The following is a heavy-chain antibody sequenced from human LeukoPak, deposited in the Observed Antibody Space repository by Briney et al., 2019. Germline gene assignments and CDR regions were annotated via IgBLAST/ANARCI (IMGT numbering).Heavy chain of an antibody. CDR2: IYSDGTS. D-gene: IGHD2-15*01. CDR3: ARGRVAPYDAFDI. Sequence: GGSLRLSCAASGFTVSSKYMSWVRQAPGKGLEWVSIIYSDGTSYYADSVKGRFTISRDNSRNTLYLQMNSLRPEDTAVYYCARGRVAPYDAFDIWGQGTMVTVSS. V-gene: IGHV3-53*01. J-gene: IGHJ3*02. CDR1: GFTVSSKY.